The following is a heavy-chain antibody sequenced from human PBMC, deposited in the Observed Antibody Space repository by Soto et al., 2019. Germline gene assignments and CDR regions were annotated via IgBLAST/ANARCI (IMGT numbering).Heavy chain of an antibody. V-gene: IGHV3-23*01. D-gene: IGHD3-16*01. Sequence: ELQLLESGGDLIQPGGSLRLSCAASGFGFSAYSMSWVRQAPGKGLEWVSGMSATGGSTYYIDSVKGRFIISRENSRKTLYLEMNRLRADDTAIYYFAKSWGDTWQESAFDVWGLGTMVTV. CDR3: AKSWGDTWQESAFDV. CDR1: GFGFSAYS. CDR2: MSATGGST. J-gene: IGHJ3*01.